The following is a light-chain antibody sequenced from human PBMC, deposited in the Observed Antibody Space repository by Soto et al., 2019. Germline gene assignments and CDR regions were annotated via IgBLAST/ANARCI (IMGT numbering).Light chain of an antibody. CDR2: QTS. Sequence: IVVTVCPATLSSLPGDRVSLSCRASQYINTRLAWYQHRPGQAPSLLIYQTSIRAAGIPARFSASGSGTDFTLTISDLQPEDFALYSSHQRLSGPRTCAQGTK. CDR1: QYINTR. CDR3: HQRLSGPRT. J-gene: IGKJ1*01. V-gene: IGKV3-11*01.